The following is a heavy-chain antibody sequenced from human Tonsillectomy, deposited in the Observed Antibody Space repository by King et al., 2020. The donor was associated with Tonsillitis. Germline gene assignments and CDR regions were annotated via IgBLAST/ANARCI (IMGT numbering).Heavy chain of an antibody. Sequence: QLQESGPGLVKPSENLSLTCNVSGGSISRNYWSWIRQPPGKGLEWIGYIYYRGSTNYNPALKSPVTISVEKSKNQFPLKLNSVTAAVTAVYYCARLGYDSSGYYPYYFDYWGQGTLVTVSS. J-gene: IGHJ4*02. CDR3: ARLGYDSSGYYPYYFDY. D-gene: IGHD3-22*01. V-gene: IGHV4-59*01. CDR2: IYYRGST. CDR1: GGSISRNY.